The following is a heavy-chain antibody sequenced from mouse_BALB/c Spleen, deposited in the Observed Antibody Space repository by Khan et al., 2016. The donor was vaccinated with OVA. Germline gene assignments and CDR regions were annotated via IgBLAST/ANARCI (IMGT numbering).Heavy chain of an antibody. V-gene: IGHV3-2*02. CDR3: ARDYGSSYLFFDY. J-gene: IGHJ2*01. D-gene: IGHD1-1*01. CDR2: ITYSGNT. CDR1: GYSITSDYA. Sequence: EVELVESGPGLVKPSQSLSLTCTVTGYSITSDYAWNWIRQFPGNKLEWMAYITYSGNTGYNPSLKGRISITRDTSKNQFFLQLNSVTTEDTARYYCARDYGSSYLFFDYWGRGTTLTVSS.